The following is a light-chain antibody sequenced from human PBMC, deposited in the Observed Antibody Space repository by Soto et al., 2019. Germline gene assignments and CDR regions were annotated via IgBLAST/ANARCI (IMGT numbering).Light chain of an antibody. J-gene: IGKJ5*01. Sequence: EIVLTQSPGILSLSPGERATLSCRASQTVSSIYLAWYQQKPGQAPRLLIYGISTRATGIPARFSGSGSGTEFTLTISSLQSEDFAVYYCQQYNNWPSITFGQGTRLEI. CDR1: QTVSSIY. CDR3: QQYNNWPSIT. V-gene: IGKV3-15*01. CDR2: GIS.